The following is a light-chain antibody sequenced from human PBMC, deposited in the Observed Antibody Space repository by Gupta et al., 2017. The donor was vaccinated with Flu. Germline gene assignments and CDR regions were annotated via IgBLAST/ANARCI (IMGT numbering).Light chain of an antibody. CDR1: NIGSKN. CDR3: QVWDSILYV. Sequence: SYELTQPLSVSVALGQTARITCGGNNIGSKNVHWYQQKPGQAPVLVIYRDSNRPSGIPERFSGSNSGNTATLTISRAQAGDEADYYCQVWDSILYVLGTGTKVTVL. J-gene: IGLJ1*01. CDR2: RDS. V-gene: IGLV3-9*01.